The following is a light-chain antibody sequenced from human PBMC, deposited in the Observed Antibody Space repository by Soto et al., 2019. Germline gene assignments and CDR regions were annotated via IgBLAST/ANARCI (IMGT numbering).Light chain of an antibody. J-gene: IGKJ5*01. CDR1: QSLLHSNGYNY. Sequence: DIVMTQSPLPLPVTPGQPASISCSSSQSLLHSNGYNYLDWYLQKPGQSPQLLIYLGYNRASGVTDRFSGSGSGTEFTLTISSLQSEDFAVYYCQHYHGWPITFGQGTRLDIK. CDR2: LGY. CDR3: QHYHGWPIT. V-gene: IGKV2-28*01.